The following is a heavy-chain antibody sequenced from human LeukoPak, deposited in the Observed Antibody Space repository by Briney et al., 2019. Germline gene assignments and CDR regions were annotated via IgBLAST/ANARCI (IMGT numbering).Heavy chain of an antibody. CDR2: IYSGGST. CDR3: AREGFYYYGSGSYYQDY. CDR1: GFTFSNTF. V-gene: IGHV3-53*01. D-gene: IGHD3-10*01. Sequence: PGGSLRLSCATSGFTFSNTFLNWVRQAPGKGLEWVSVIYSGGSTYYADSVKGRFTISRDNSKNTLYLQMNSLRAEDTAVYYCAREGFYYYGSGSYYQDYWGQGTLVTVSS. J-gene: IGHJ4*02.